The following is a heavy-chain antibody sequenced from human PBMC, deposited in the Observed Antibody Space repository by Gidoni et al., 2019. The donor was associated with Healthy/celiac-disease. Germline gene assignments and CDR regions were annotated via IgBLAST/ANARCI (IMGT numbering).Heavy chain of an antibody. CDR3: ARDQAGTMLGFDY. J-gene: IGHJ4*02. V-gene: IGHV3-21*01. D-gene: IGHD6-19*01. CDR1: GFTFSSYS. CDR2: ISSSSSYI. Sequence: GFTFSSYSMNWVRQAPGKGLEWVSSISSSSSYIYYADSVKGRVTISRDNAKNSLYLQMNSLRAEDTAVYYCARDQAGTMLGFDYWGQGTLVTVSS.